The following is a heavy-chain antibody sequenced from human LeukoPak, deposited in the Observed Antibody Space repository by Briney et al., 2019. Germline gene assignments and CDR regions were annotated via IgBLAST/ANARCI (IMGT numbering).Heavy chain of an antibody. Sequence: GGALRLACAASGFTFSSCAMSWVRQAPGKGLEWVSTISGSGGSTYYADSVKGRFTISRDNSKNTLYLQMNSLRAEDTAVYYCAKVGTGNPWDYWGEGTLVTVSS. CDR2: ISGSGGST. J-gene: IGHJ4*02. V-gene: IGHV3-23*01. CDR1: GFTFSSCA. D-gene: IGHD1-1*01. CDR3: AKVGTGNPWDY.